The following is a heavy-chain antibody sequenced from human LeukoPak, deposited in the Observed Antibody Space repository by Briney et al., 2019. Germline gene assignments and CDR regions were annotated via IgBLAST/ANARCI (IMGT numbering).Heavy chain of an antibody. V-gene: IGHV3-53*01. CDR1: GFTVSSNY. J-gene: IGHJ4*02. D-gene: IGHD2-8*02. CDR2: IYSGGSA. Sequence: PGGSLRLSCAASGFTVSSNYMSWVRQAPGKGLEWVSVIYSGGSAYYADPLKGRVTISRDNSKNTLYLQMNSLTAEDTAVYYCANLPTGKYWGQGTLVTVSS. CDR3: ANLPTGKY.